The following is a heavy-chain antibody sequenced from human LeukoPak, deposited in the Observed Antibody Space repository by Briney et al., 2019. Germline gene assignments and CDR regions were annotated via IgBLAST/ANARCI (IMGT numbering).Heavy chain of an antibody. D-gene: IGHD3-10*01. V-gene: IGHV3-30*02. CDR2: IRYDGNDK. CDR3: AKDLMRDRWFGES. CDR1: GFTFRFYG. Sequence: PGGSLRLSCAASGFTFRFYGMHWVRQAPGNGLEWVAFIRYDGNDKYYADSVKGRFTISRDTSRNTLYLQMNSLRAEDTAVYYCAKDLMRDRWFGESWGQGTLVTVSS. J-gene: IGHJ5*02.